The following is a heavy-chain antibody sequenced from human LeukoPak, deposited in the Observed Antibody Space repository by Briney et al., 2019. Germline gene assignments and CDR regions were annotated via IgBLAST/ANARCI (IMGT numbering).Heavy chain of an antibody. CDR1: GGSISSSSYY. J-gene: IGHJ5*02. CDR3: ARGTIAAAGKVDP. V-gene: IGHV4-39*07. CDR2: IYYSGRT. D-gene: IGHD6-13*01. Sequence: SETLSLTCTVSGGSISSSSYYWGWIRQPPGKGLEWIGRIYYSGRTYYNPSLKSRVTISVDTSKNQFSLKLSSVPAADTAVYYCARGTIAAAGKVDPWGQGTLVTVSS.